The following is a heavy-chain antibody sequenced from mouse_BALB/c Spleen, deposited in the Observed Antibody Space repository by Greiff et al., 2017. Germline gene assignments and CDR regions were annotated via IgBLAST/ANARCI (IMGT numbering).Heavy chain of an antibody. J-gene: IGHJ4*01. Sequence: VKLMESGPDLVAPSQSLSITCTVSGFSLTSYGVHWVRQPPGKGLEWLVVIWSDGSTTYNSALKSRLSISKDNSKSQVFLKMNSLQTDDTAMYYCARHELGLGYYAMDYWGQGTSVTVSS. V-gene: IGHV2-6-2*01. CDR1: GFSLTSYG. CDR2: IWSDGST. CDR3: ARHELGLGYYAMDY. D-gene: IGHD4-1*01.